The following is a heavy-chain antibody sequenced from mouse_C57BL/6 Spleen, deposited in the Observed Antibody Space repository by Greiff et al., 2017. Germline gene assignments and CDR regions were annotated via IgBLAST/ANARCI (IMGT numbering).Heavy chain of an antibody. CDR1: GYTFTDYE. J-gene: IGHJ2*01. CDR3: TRRGYGSYYFDY. V-gene: IGHV1-15*01. Sequence: VQLQQSGAELVRPGASVTLSCKASGYTFTDYEMHWVKQTPVHGLEWIGAIDPETGGTAYNQKFKGKAILTADKSSSTAYMELRSLTSEDSAVYYCTRRGYGSYYFDYWGQGTTLTVSS. CDR2: IDPETGGT. D-gene: IGHD2-10*02.